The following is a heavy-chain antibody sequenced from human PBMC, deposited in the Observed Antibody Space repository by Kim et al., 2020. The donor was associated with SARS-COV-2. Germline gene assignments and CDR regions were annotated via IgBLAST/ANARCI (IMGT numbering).Heavy chain of an antibody. CDR2: IYYSGST. Sequence: SETLSLTCTVSGGSISSYYWSWIRQPPGKGLEWIGYIYYSGSTNYNPSRKSRVTISVDTSKNQFSLKLSSVTAADTAVYYCARGGITGTEGVGDYWGQGTLVPVSS. D-gene: IGHD1-20*01. CDR1: GGSISSYY. J-gene: IGHJ4*02. CDR3: ARGGITGTEGVGDY. V-gene: IGHV4-59*08.